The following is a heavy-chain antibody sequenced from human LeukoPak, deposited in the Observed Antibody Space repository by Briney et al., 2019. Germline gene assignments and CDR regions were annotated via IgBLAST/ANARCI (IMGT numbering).Heavy chain of an antibody. CDR2: INQDGTEK. V-gene: IGHV3-7*03. CDR1: GFTFTTYW. Sequence: PGESLRLSCAASGFTFTTYWMSWVRQAPGKGLEWVANINQDGTEKYYVDSVKGRFTISRDNAKNSLYLQMNSLRAEDTALYFCAQWSRYFDYWGQGTLVTVSS. J-gene: IGHJ4*02. D-gene: IGHD1-26*01. CDR3: AQWSRYFDY.